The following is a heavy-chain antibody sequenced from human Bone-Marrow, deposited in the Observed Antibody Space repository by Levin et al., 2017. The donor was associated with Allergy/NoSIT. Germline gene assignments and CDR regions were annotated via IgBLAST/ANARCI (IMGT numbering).Heavy chain of an antibody. D-gene: IGHD1-26*01. V-gene: IGHV1-58*01. CDR3: AADTRISGSYLRGGDY. CDR2: IVVGSGNT. J-gene: IGHJ4*02. CDR1: GFTFTSSA. Sequence: GASVKVSCKASGFTFTSSAVQWVRQARGQRLEWIGWIVVGSGNTNYAQKFQERVTITRDMSTSTAYMELSSLRSEDTAVYYCAADTRISGSYLRGGDYWGQGTLVTVSS.